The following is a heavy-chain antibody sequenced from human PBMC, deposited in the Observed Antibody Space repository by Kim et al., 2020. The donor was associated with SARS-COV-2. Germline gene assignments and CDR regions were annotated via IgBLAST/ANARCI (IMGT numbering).Heavy chain of an antibody. CDR2: IYYSGST. CDR3: ARREGGWLRAARDAFDI. Sequence: SETLSLTCTVSGGSISSSSYYWGWIRQPPGKGLEWIGSIYYSGSTYYNPSLKSRVTISVDTSKNQFSLKLSSVTAADTAVYYCARREGGWLRAARDAFDIWGQGTMVTVSS. D-gene: IGHD5-12*01. V-gene: IGHV4-39*01. CDR1: GGSISSSSYY. J-gene: IGHJ3*02.